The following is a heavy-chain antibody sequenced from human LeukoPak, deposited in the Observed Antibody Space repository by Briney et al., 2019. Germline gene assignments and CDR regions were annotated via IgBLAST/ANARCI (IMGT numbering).Heavy chain of an antibody. J-gene: IGHJ6*03. Sequence: GGSLRLSCAASGFTFSNYNMNWVRQAPGKGLEWVSSITSSSTYIYYADPVKGRFTFSRDNSTNSLYLQMNSLRAEDTAVYYCARDRDSGSYGADYYYYMDVWGKGTTVTISS. CDR1: GFTFSNYN. CDR2: ITSSSTYI. D-gene: IGHD1-26*01. CDR3: ARDRDSGSYGADYYYYMDV. V-gene: IGHV3-21*01.